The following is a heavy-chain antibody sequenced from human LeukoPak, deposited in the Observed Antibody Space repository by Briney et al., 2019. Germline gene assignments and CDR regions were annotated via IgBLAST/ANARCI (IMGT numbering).Heavy chain of an antibody. CDR3: SSGNSHAFDI. J-gene: IGHJ3*02. D-gene: IGHD4-23*01. Sequence: PGGSLRLSCAASGFTFSSYWMHWVRQAAWKGLVWVSRINSDGSSTSYADSVKGRFTISRDNAKNTLYLQMNNLRAEDTAVYYCSSGNSHAFDIWGQGTMVTVSS. CDR1: GFTFSSYW. CDR2: INSDGSST. V-gene: IGHV3-74*01.